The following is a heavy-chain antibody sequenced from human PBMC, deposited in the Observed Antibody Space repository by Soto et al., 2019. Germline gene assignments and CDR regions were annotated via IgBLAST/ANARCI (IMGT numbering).Heavy chain of an antibody. Sequence: GGSLRLSCAASGFTFSSYAMHWVRQAPGKGLEWVAVISYDGSNKYYADSVKGRFTISRDNSKNTLYLQMNSLRAEDTAVYYCARDRSSYLDYWGQGTLVTV. CDR3: ARDRSSYLDY. CDR2: ISYDGSNK. V-gene: IGHV3-30-3*01. J-gene: IGHJ4*02. CDR1: GFTFSSYA.